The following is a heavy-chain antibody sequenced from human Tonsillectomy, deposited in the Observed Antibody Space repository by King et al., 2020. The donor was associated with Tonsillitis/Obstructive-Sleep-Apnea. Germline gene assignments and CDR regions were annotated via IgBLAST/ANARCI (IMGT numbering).Heavy chain of an antibody. Sequence: VQLVESGAEVKKPGASVKVSCKASGYTFTGYYMHWVRQAPGQGLEVMGRVKPNSGGTNYAQKFQGRGTMTRGPSIRPAYMELSRLRYDETAVYYCAGYRNYDFWSGYSGWFDPWGQGTLVTVSS. V-gene: IGHV1-2*06. CDR1: GYTFTGYY. CDR3: AGYRNYDFWSGYSGWFDP. D-gene: IGHD3-3*01. CDR2: VKPNSGGT. J-gene: IGHJ5*02.